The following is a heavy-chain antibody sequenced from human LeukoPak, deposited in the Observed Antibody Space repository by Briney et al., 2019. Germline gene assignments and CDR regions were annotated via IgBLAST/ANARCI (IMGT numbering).Heavy chain of an antibody. V-gene: IGHV4-61*01. CDR1: GGSVSSGSFY. J-gene: IGHJ6*02. CDR3: AREIAAPGDLMDV. D-gene: IGHD6-13*01. Sequence: SETLSLTCTVSGGSVSSGSFYWNWVRQPPGKGLEWIGYVYYNGSTNNNPSLKSRVTISVDTSKNQFSLKLSSVTAADTAVYYCAREIAAPGDLMDVWGQGTTVTVSS. CDR2: VYYNGST.